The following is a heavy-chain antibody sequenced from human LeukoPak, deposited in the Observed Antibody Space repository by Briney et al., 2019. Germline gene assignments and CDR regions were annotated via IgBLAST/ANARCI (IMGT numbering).Heavy chain of an antibody. CDR2: ISGSGGST. V-gene: IGHV3-23*01. Sequence: GGSLRLSCAASGFTFSSYAMSWVRQAPGKGLEWVSAISGSGGSTYYADSVKGRFTISRDNSKNTLYLQMNSLRAEDTAVYYCAKDGYCSSTSCYPLIDYWGQATLVTVSS. CDR1: GFTFSSYA. J-gene: IGHJ4*02. D-gene: IGHD2-2*01. CDR3: AKDGYCSSTSCYPLIDY.